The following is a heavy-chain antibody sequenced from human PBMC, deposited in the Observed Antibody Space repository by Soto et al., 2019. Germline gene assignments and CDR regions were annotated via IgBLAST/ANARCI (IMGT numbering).Heavy chain of an antibody. D-gene: IGHD3-3*01. V-gene: IGHV3-66*01. CDR3: ARGTRWSEFDY. J-gene: IGHJ4*02. CDR2: IYSGGST. Sequence: PGGSLRLSCAASGFTVSNNYMNWVRQAPEKGLEWVSVIYSGGSTYYEDSVKGRFTISRDNSKNTLYLQMNSLRAEDTAVYYCARGTRWSEFDYWGQGTLVTVSS. CDR1: GFTVSNNY.